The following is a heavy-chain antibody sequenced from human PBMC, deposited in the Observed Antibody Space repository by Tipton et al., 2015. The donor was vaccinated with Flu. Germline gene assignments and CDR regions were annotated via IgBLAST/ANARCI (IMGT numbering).Heavy chain of an antibody. J-gene: IGHJ3*02. CDR3: ARDSGVAFDI. V-gene: IGHV4-59*12. CDR1: GGSISSYY. CDR2: IYYSGST. Sequence: LRLSCTVSGGSISSYYWGWIRQPPGKGLEWIGSIYYSGSTNYNPSLKSRVTMSVDTSKNQFSLKLSSVTAADTAVYYCARDSGVAFDIWGQGTMVTVSS.